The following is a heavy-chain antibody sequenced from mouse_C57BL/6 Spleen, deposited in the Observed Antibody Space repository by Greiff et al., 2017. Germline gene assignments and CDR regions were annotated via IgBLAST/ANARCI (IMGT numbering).Heavy chain of an antibody. CDR1: GYTFTSYW. CDR2: IDPSDSET. D-gene: IGHD2-3*01. Sequence: QVQLKQSGAELVRPGSSVKLSCKASGYTFTSYWMHWVKQRPIQGLEWIGNIDPSDSETHYNQKFKDKATLTVDKSSSTAYMQLSSLTSEDSAVYYCARYDGYRYAMDYWGQGTSVTVSS. V-gene: IGHV1-52*01. CDR3: ARYDGYRYAMDY. J-gene: IGHJ4*01.